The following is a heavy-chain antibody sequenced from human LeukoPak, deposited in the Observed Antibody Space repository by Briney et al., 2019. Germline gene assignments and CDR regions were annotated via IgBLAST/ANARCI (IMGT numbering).Heavy chain of an antibody. CDR3: ARDPNQYGDY. D-gene: IGHD4-17*01. CDR1: GYTSTSYY. V-gene: IGHV1-46*01. Sequence: ASVKVSCKASGYTSTSYYMHWVRQAPGQGLEWMGIINPSGGSTSYAQKFQGRVTMTRDTSTSTVYMELSSLRYEDTAVYYCARDPNQYGDYWGQGTLVTVSS. CDR2: INPSGGST. J-gene: IGHJ4*02.